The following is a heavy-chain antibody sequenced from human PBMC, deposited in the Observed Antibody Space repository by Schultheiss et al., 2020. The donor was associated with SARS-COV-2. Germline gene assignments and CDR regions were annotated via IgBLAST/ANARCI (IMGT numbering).Heavy chain of an antibody. V-gene: IGHV1-18*01. Sequence: ASVKVSCKASGYTFTSYGISWVRQAPGQGLEWMGWISAYNGNTNYAQKLQGRVTMTTDTSTSTAYMELRSLRSDDTAVYYCAIHSSSWYGGWFDPWGQGTLVTVSS. CDR1: GYTFTSYG. CDR3: AIHSSSWYGGWFDP. CDR2: ISAYNGNT. D-gene: IGHD6-13*01. J-gene: IGHJ5*02.